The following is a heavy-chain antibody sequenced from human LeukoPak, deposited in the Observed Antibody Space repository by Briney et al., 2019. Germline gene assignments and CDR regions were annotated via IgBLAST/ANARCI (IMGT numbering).Heavy chain of an antibody. J-gene: IGHJ2*01. CDR1: GYTFTRYN. D-gene: IGHD6-19*01. V-gene: IGHV1-2*02. Sequence: ASVKVSCKASGYTFTRYNMNWVRQATGQGLEWMGWINPNSGGTNYAQKFQGRVTMTRDTSISTAYMELSRLRSDDTAVYYCARAEGWANWYFDLWGRGTLVTVSS. CDR3: ARAEGWANWYFDL. CDR2: INPNSGGT.